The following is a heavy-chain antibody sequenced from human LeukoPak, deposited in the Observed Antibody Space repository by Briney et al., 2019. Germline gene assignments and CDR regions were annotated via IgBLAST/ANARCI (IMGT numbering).Heavy chain of an antibody. J-gene: IGHJ4*02. CDR1: GFTFSDSY. D-gene: IGHD4-17*01. V-gene: IGHV3-7*01. Sequence: GGSLRLSCAASGFTFSDSYMSWVRQAPGKGLEWVANIKQDGSEKYYVDSVKGRFTISRDNAKNSLYLQMNSLRAEDTAVYYCARDHGTVTTAYYFDYWGQGTLVTVSS. CDR2: IKQDGSEK. CDR3: ARDHGTVTTAYYFDY.